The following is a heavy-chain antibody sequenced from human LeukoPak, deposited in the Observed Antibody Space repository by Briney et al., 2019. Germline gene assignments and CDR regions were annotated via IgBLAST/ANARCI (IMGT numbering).Heavy chain of an antibody. V-gene: IGHV4-30-4*01. J-gene: IGHJ3*02. CDR1: GGSISSGAYY. Sequence: PSETLSLTCTVSGGSISSGAYYWSGLRQPPGGGLEGIGYIFHSGSTYYNPSLQSRVTISVDTSKNQFSLKLSSVTAADTAVYYCARVWFGENAFDIWGQGTMVTVSS. D-gene: IGHD3-10*01. CDR2: IFHSGST. CDR3: ARVWFGENAFDI.